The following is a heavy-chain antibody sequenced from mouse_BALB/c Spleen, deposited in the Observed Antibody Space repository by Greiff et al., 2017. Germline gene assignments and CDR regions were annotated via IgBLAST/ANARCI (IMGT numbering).Heavy chain of an antibody. CDR1: GFTFSSFG. V-gene: IGHV5-17*02. J-gene: IGHJ3*01. CDR2: ISSGSSTI. Sequence: EVQLVESGGGLVQPGGSRKLSCAASGFTFSSFGMHWVRQAPEKGLEWVAYISSGSSTIYYADTVKGRFTISRDNPKNTLFLQMTSLRSEDTAMYYCASTARATFAYWGQGTLVTVSA. D-gene: IGHD3-1*01. CDR3: ASTARATFAY.